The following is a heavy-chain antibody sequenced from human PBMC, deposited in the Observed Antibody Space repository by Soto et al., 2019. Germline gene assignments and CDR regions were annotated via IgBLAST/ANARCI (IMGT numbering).Heavy chain of an antibody. D-gene: IGHD1-26*01. J-gene: IGHJ4*02. CDR2: IYYSGST. CDR1: GGSISSSSYY. Sequence: SETLSLTFTVSGGSISSSSYYWGWFRQPPGKGLEWIGSIYYSGSTYYNPSLKSRVTISVDTSKNQFSLKLSSVTAADTAVYYCARRGRGVGAEDYWGQVSLVTVS. V-gene: IGHV4-39*01. CDR3: ARRGRGVGAEDY.